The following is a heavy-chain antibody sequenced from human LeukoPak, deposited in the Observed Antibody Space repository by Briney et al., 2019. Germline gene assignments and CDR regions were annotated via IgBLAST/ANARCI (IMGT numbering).Heavy chain of an antibody. V-gene: IGHV1-3*01. CDR3: ARGRGYSGYDWDFDY. J-gene: IGHJ4*02. D-gene: IGHD5-12*01. CDR2: INAGNGNT. Sequence: ASVKVSCKASGYTFTSYAMHWVRQAPGQRLEWMGWINAGNGNTKYSQKFQGRVTITRDTSASTAYMELSSLRSEDTAVYYCARGRGYSGYDWDFDYWGQGTLVTVSS. CDR1: GYTFTSYA.